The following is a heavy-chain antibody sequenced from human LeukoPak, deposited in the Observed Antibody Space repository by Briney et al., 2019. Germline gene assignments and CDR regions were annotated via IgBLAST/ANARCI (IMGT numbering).Heavy chain of an antibody. Sequence: PGGSLRLSCAASEFSVGSNYMTWVRQAPGKGLEWVSLIYSGGSTYYADSVKGRFTISRDNSKNTLYLQMNSLRAEDTAVYYCARSRDDTAAPAFDIWGQGTMVTVSS. CDR1: EFSVGSNY. CDR3: ARSRDDTAAPAFDI. V-gene: IGHV3-66*01. J-gene: IGHJ3*02. D-gene: IGHD5-18*01. CDR2: IYSGGST.